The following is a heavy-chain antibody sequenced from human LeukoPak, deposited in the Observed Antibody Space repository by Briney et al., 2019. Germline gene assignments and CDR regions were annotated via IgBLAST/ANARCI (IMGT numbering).Heavy chain of an antibody. Sequence: GGSLRLSCAASGFTFSSYAMTWVRQPPGKGLEEVSSITGNTGNTYYADSVKGRFTISRDNSKNTLYLQMNSLRAEDTAVYYCAKRYSGSSGLYNSDYWGQGTLVTVSS. CDR3: AKRYSGSSGLYNSDY. CDR1: GFTFSSYA. J-gene: IGHJ4*02. CDR2: ITGNTGNT. D-gene: IGHD1-26*01. V-gene: IGHV3-23*01.